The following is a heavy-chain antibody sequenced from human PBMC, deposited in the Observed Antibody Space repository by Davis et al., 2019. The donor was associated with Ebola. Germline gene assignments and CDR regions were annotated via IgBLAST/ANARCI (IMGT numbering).Heavy chain of an antibody. J-gene: IGHJ4*02. CDR1: GFTFSSYW. D-gene: IGHD4-17*01. V-gene: IGHV3-23*01. CDR3: AKVIRGDYGDYFDH. CDR2: ISGSGGST. Sequence: GESLKISCAASGFTFSSYWMHWVRQAPGKGLEWVSAISGSGGSTYYADSVKGRFTISRDNSKKTLYLQMNSLRAEDTAVYYCAKVIRGDYGDYFDHWGQGTLVTVSS.